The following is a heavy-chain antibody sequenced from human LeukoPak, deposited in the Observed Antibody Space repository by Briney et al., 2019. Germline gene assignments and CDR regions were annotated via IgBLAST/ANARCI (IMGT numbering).Heavy chain of an antibody. J-gene: IGHJ5*02. CDR2: IYHSGST. CDR3: ARGSCSGGSCYGSWFDP. CDR1: GGSISPYY. Sequence: SETLSLTCTVSGGSISPYYWSWIRQPPGKGLEWIGSIYHSGSTYYNPSLKSRVTISVDTSKNQFSLKLSSVTAADTAVYYCARGSCSGGSCYGSWFDPWGQGTLVTVS. V-gene: IGHV4-59*08. D-gene: IGHD2-15*01.